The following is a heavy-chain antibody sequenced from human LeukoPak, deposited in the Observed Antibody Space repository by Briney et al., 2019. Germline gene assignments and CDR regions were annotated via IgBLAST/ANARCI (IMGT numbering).Heavy chain of an antibody. J-gene: IGHJ6*02. CDR1: GFTFSSYE. CDR2: ISSSGSTI. D-gene: IGHD2-2*01. V-gene: IGHV3-48*03. CDR3: ARASSTSHSPLFYYFGMYV. Sequence: GGSLRLSCAASGFTFSSYEMNWVRQAPGKGLEWVSYISSSGSTIYYADSVKGRFTISRDNAKNSLYLQMNSLRAEDTAVYYGARASSTSHSPLFYYFGMYVWGQGTTVTVSS.